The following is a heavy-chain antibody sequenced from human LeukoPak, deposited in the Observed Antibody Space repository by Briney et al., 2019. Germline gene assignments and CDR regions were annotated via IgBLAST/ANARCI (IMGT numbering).Heavy chain of an antibody. CDR3: ARGVYIAAAQYAY. D-gene: IGHD6-13*01. CDR2: FSHSGGT. V-gene: IGHV4-59*01. J-gene: IGHJ4*02. Sequence: SETLSLTCTVSGGSISRYFWSWIRQPPGKGLEWIGHFSHSGGTNYNPSLKTRVIISADTSNNQFSLKVTSVTATDTAVYYCARGVYIAAAQYAYWGQGTLVTVSS. CDR1: GGSISRYF.